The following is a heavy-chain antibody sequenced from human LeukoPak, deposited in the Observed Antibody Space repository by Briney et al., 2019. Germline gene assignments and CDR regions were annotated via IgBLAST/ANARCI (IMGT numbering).Heavy chain of an antibody. CDR2: VNPKSGDT. J-gene: IGHJ3*02. Sequence: ASVRVSCKASGVTLTTYYIHWMRQAPGQGLEWMGWVNPKSGDTNYAQKFQGRVTMTRDTSVTTGYMELRRLTSDDTAVYYCATYSGTYQTLWTAFDIWGQGTMVTVSS. D-gene: IGHD1-26*01. CDR3: ATYSGTYQTLWTAFDI. CDR1: GVTLTTYY. V-gene: IGHV1-2*02.